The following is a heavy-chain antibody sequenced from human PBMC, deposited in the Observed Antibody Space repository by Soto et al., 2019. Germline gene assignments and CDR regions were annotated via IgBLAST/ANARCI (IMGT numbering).Heavy chain of an antibody. CDR2: IIPIFGTA. J-gene: IGHJ6*02. V-gene: IGHV1-69*13. Sequence: SVKVSCKASGYTFTSYDINWVRQAPGQGLEWMGGIIPIFGTANYAQKFQGRVTITADESTSTAYMELSSLRSEDTAVYYCARLKGYSRMDVWGQGTTVTVSS. CDR1: GYTFTSYD. CDR3: ARLKGYSRMDV. D-gene: IGHD5-18*01.